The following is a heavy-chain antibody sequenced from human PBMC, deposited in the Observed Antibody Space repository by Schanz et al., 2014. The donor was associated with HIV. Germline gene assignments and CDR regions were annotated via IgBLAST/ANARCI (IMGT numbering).Heavy chain of an antibody. CDR3: ARDVTRNYDFWSGYYVAYGMDV. Sequence: VQVVESGGGLVKPGGSLRLSCAASGFSFSIFGMHWVRQAPGKGLEWVPVIWYDGSKKNYADSVKGRFTISRDNSKNTLYLQMNSLRAEDTAVYYCARDVTRNYDFWSGYYVAYGMDVWGQGTTVTVSS. D-gene: IGHD3-3*01. J-gene: IGHJ6*02. CDR1: GFSFSIFG. CDR2: IWYDGSKK. V-gene: IGHV3-33*01.